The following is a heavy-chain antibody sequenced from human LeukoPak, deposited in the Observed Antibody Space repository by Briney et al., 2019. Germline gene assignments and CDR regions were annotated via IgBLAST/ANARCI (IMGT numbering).Heavy chain of an antibody. V-gene: IGHV1-2*02. Sequence: AASVKVSCKASGYTFTPYYIHWLRQAPGQGLEWMGWIDPNTEATDYAQKFRGRVTMTRDTSISTAYMELRTLRSDDTAVYYCARELNTGFDPWGQGTLVTVSS. CDR3: ARELNTGFDP. CDR2: IDPNTEAT. D-gene: IGHD2/OR15-2a*01. CDR1: GYTFTPYY. J-gene: IGHJ5*02.